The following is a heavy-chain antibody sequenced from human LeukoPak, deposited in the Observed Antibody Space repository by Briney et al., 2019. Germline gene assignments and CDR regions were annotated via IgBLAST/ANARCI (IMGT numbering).Heavy chain of an antibody. CDR3: VRSGYDYDWFDP. Sequence: SVKVSCKASGGSSSDYSISWVRQAPGQGLEWMGRIIAILDTAHYAQKFQGRFTITADKSTTTVYMGLSSLRSDDTAVYYCVRSGYDYDWFDPWGQGTLVTVSS. D-gene: IGHD5-12*01. J-gene: IGHJ5*02. CDR1: GGSSSDYS. CDR2: IIAILDTA. V-gene: IGHV1-69*08.